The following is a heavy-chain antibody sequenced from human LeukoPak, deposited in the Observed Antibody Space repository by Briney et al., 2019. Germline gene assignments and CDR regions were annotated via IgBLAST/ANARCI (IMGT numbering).Heavy chain of an antibody. J-gene: IGHJ3*02. V-gene: IGHV3-11*06. D-gene: IGHD2-15*01. CDR2: ISGSSSYI. Sequence: GGSLRLSCAASGFTFSDYYMSWIRQAPGKGLEWVSSISGSSSYIYYGDSVKGRCTISRDNAKKSLYLQMNSLRAEDTAVYYCARDQGVYCSGGSCTAFDIWGQGTMVTVSS. CDR1: GFTFSDYY. CDR3: ARDQGVYCSGGSCTAFDI.